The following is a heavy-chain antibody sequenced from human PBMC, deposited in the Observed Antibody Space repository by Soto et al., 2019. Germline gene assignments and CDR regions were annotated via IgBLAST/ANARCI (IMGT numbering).Heavy chain of an antibody. J-gene: IGHJ6*02. Sequence: QVQLVESGGGVAQPGRSLRLSCTVSGFTFSGHAMHWARQAPGKGLEWVTQIWYDGSNKYYAESVKGRFTISRDNSKNTLYPQMNSLRVEDTAVYYCARDGQALAPYALDVWGQGTSVTVSS. CDR2: IWYDGSNK. CDR3: ARDGQALAPYALDV. CDR1: GFTFSGHA. V-gene: IGHV3-33*01. D-gene: IGHD6-13*01.